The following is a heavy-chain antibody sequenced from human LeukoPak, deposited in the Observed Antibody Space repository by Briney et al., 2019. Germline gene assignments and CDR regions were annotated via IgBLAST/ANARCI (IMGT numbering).Heavy chain of an antibody. CDR3: ARESLQPGHEFDY. CDR2: ISSSSSYI. V-gene: IGHV3-21*01. J-gene: IGHJ4*02. D-gene: IGHD4-11*01. Sequence: GGSLRLSCAASGFTFSSYSMNWVRKAPAKGLEWVSSISSSSSYIYYADSVKGRFTISRDNAKNSLYLQMNSLRAADTAVYYCARESLQPGHEFDYWGQGTLVTVSS. CDR1: GFTFSSYS.